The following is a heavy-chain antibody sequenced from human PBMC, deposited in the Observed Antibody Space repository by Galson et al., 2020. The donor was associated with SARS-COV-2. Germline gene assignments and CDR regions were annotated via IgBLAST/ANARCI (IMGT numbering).Heavy chain of an antibody. J-gene: IGHJ5*02. V-gene: IGHV1-8*01. CDR3: ARVWERGFSYGNWFDP. CDR1: GYTFTNYD. CDR2: MNPKSGNT. Sequence: ASVKVSCKASGYTFTNYDINWVRQATGEGLEWMGWMNPKSGNTGYVQKFQGRVTMTRDTSTSTAYMELSRLRSEDTGVYYCARVWERGFSYGNWFDPWGQGTLVTVSS. D-gene: IGHD5-18*01.